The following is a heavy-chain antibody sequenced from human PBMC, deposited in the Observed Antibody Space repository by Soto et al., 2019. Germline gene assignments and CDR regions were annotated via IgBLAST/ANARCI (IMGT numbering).Heavy chain of an antibody. J-gene: IGHJ4*02. CDR3: ARARNVLRFLVPVDY. Sequence: QAGGSLRLSCAASGFTFSSYAMHWVRQAPGKGLEYVSAISSNGGSTYYANSVKGRFTISRDNSKNTLYLQMGSLRAEDMAVYYCARARNVLRFLVPVDYWGQGTLVTVSS. CDR2: ISSNGGST. D-gene: IGHD3-3*01. V-gene: IGHV3-64*01. CDR1: GFTFSSYA.